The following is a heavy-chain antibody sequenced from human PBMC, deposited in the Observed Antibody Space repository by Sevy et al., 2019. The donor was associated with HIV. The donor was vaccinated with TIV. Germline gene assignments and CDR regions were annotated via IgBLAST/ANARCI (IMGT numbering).Heavy chain of an antibody. Sequence: SETLSITCTVSGGSISSGEYYWSWIRQPPGKGLEWIGYIFYSGSTYFNPSLKSRVTISLDTSKSQFSLRLSSVTAADTDVFYCARQRASSGYFYFDSWGQGTLVTVSS. CDR1: GGSISSGEYY. V-gene: IGHV4-30-4*01. CDR2: IFYSGST. J-gene: IGHJ4*02. CDR3: ARQRASSGYFYFDS. D-gene: IGHD3-22*01.